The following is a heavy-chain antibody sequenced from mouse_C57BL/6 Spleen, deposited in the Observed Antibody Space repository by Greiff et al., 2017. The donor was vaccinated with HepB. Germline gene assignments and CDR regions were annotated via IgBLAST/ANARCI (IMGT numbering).Heavy chain of an antibody. V-gene: IGHV1-55*01. CDR3: AREGEYGNYIDY. CDR2: IYPGSGST. D-gene: IGHD2-10*02. Sequence: VQLQQPGAELVKPGASVKMSCKASGYTFTSYWITWVKQRPGQGLEWIGDIYPGSGSTNYNEKFKSKATLTVDTSSSTAYMQLSSLTSEDSAVYYCAREGEYGNYIDYWGQGTTLTVSS. CDR1: GYTFTSYW. J-gene: IGHJ2*01.